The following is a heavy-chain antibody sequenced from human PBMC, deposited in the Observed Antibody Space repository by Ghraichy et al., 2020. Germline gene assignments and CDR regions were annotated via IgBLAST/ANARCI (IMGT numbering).Heavy chain of an antibody. J-gene: IGHJ2*01. CDR2: ITSSGNTI. CDR3: ARGLFQNWGFGRGWYFDL. Sequence: GGSLRLSCTASGFNFNSYEMNWVRQAPGKGLEWVSYITSSGNTIFYADSVKGRFTISRDNAMGSLYLQMSSLRVTGTAYYYCARGLFQNWGFGRGWYFDLWGRGTLVTVSS. D-gene: IGHD7-27*01. V-gene: IGHV3-48*03. CDR1: GFNFNSYE.